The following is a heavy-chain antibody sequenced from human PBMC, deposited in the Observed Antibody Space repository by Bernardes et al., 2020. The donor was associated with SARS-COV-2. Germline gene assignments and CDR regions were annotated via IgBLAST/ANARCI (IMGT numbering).Heavy chain of an antibody. D-gene: IGHD2-15*01. Sequence: GGSLRLSCAASGFTVSNNYMSWVRQAPGKGLEWVSVFYSGGSTYYADSVKGRFTISRDNSKNTLYLQMNNLRSEDTAVYSCARAFCSGGNCYPYYFDYWGQGTLVTVSS. CDR1: GFTVSNNY. J-gene: IGHJ4*02. CDR2: FYSGGST. CDR3: ARAFCSGGNCYPYYFDY. V-gene: IGHV3-66*02.